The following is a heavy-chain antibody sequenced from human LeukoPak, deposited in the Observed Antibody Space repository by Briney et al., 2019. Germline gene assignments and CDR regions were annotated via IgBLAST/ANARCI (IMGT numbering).Heavy chain of an antibody. Sequence: GRSLRLSCAASGFTFSTYGMHWVRQAPGKGLEWVAVISYDGSDKYYADSVKGRFTISRDNSKHTLYLQMNSLRSEDTAVYYCAKTLSAYSAYDLFDYWGQGTLVTVSA. D-gene: IGHD5-12*01. CDR2: ISYDGSDK. CDR1: GFTFSTYG. CDR3: AKTLSAYSAYDLFDY. V-gene: IGHV3-30*18. J-gene: IGHJ4*02.